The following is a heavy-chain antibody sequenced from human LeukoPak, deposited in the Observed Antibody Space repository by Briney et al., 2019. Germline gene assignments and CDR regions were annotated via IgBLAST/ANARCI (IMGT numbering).Heavy chain of an antibody. Sequence: GGSLRLSCAASGFTFSSYWMHWVRQAPGKGLVWVSRINTDGSSTSYADSVKGRFTISRDNSKNTLYLQMNSLRAEDTAVYYCAKERSGWNDYWGQGTLVTVSS. V-gene: IGHV3-74*01. CDR3: AKERSGWNDY. CDR2: INTDGSST. D-gene: IGHD6-19*01. J-gene: IGHJ4*02. CDR1: GFTFSSYW.